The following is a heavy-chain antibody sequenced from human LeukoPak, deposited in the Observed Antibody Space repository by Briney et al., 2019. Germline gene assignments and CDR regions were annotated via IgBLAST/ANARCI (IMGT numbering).Heavy chain of an antibody. CDR3: ARLPLIATTRGGFDP. CDR1: GGSISSYY. D-gene: IGHD1/OR15-1a*01. Sequence: SETLSLTCTVSGGSISSYYWSWIRQPPGKGLEWIGYIYYSGSPNYNPSLKSRVTISVDTSKTQFSLKLSSVTAADTAVYYCARLPLIATTRGGFDPWGQGTLVSVSS. J-gene: IGHJ5*02. CDR2: IYYSGSP. V-gene: IGHV4-59*08.